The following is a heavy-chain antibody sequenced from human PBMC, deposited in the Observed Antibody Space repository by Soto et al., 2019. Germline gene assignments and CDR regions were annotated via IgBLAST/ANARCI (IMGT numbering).Heavy chain of an antibody. CDR2: IYYSGST. CDR1: GGSISSGDYY. V-gene: IGHV4-30-4*01. J-gene: IGHJ4*02. Sequence: SETLSLTCTVSGGSISSGDYYWSWIRQPPGKGLEWIGYIYYSGSTYYNPSLKSRVTISVDTSKNQFSLKLSSVTAADTAVYYCARAGYCSGGSCYSLRYFDYWGQGTLVTVSS. D-gene: IGHD2-15*01. CDR3: ARAGYCSGGSCYSLRYFDY.